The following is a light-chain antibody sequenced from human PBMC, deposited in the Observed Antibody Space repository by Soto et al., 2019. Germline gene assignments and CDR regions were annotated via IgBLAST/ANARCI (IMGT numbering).Light chain of an antibody. J-gene: IGLJ2*01. V-gene: IGLV2-14*01. CDR1: SSDVGGYNH. CDR2: DVS. Sequence: QSVLTQPASVSGSPGQSITISCTGTSSDVGGYNHVSWYQQHPGKAPKLMSYDVSNRPSGVSNRFSGSKSGNTASLTISGLQAEDEADYYCSSYTSSSTLVVFGGGTKVTVL. CDR3: SSYTSSSTLVV.